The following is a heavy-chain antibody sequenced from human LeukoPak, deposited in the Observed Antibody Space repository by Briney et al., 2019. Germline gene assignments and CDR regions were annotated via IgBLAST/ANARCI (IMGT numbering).Heavy chain of an antibody. J-gene: IGHJ4*02. D-gene: IGHD5-18*01. CDR2: MNPNSGNT. CDR3: ARGGPKRGYSYGYGPTTFDY. Sequence: ASVKVSCKASGYTFTSYDINWVRQATGQGLEWMGWMNPNSGNTGYAQKFQGRVTMTRNTSISAAYMELSSLRSEDTAVYYCARGGPKRGYSYGYGPTTFDYWGQGTLVTVSS. V-gene: IGHV1-8*01. CDR1: GYTFTSYD.